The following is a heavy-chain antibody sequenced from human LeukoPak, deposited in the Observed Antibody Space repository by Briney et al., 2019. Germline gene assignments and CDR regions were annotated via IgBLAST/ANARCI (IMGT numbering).Heavy chain of an antibody. Sequence: VASVKVSCTASGGTFSSYAISWVRQAPGQGLEWMGGIIPIFGTANYAQKFQGRVTITADESTSTAYMELSSLRSEDTAVYYCARAPGGSYYLDYWGQGTLVTVSS. V-gene: IGHV1-69*13. J-gene: IGHJ4*02. CDR2: IIPIFGTA. D-gene: IGHD1-26*01. CDR3: ARAPGGSYYLDY. CDR1: GGTFSSYA.